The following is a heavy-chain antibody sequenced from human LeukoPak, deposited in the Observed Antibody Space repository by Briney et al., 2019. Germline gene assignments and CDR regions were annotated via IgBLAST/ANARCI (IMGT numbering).Heavy chain of an antibody. J-gene: IGHJ5*02. D-gene: IGHD6-13*01. CDR3: AGSLKQRLVPDWFDP. Sequence: GESLKISCKGSGYSFTSYWIGWVRQMPGKGLEWMGIIYPGDSDTRYSPSFQGQVTISASKSISTAYLQWSSLKAPDNAMYYWAGSLKQRLVPDWFDPWGQGTLVTVSS. V-gene: IGHV5-51*01. CDR2: IYPGDSDT. CDR1: GYSFTSYW.